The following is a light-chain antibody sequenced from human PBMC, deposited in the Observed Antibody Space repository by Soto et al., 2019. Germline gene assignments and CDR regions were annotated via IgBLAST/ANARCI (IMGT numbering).Light chain of an antibody. CDR3: AAWDDRVSGYV. CDR2: NSN. J-gene: IGLJ1*01. Sequence: QSALTQPPSTSGTPGQRVTISCSGSSSNIGSGYVFWFQHLPGTAPKLLMYNSNQRPSGVPDRVSASKSGTSASLAISGLRSEDEADYYCAAWDDRVSGYVFGTGTRSPS. V-gene: IGLV1-47*02. CDR1: SSNIGSGY.